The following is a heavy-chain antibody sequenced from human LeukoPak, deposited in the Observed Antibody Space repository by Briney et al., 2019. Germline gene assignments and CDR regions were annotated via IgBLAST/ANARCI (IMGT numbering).Heavy chain of an antibody. V-gene: IGHV5-10-1*01. Sequence: PGESLRISCKGSGYSFTSYWISWVRQMPGKGLEWMGRIDPSDSYTNYSPSFQGHVTISADKSIGTAYLQWSSLKASDTAMYYCARHGSGYSYGPRGELYNWFDPWGQGTLVTVSS. CDR1: GYSFTSYW. CDR3: ARHGSGYSYGPRGELYNWFDP. CDR2: IDPSDSYT. D-gene: IGHD5-18*01. J-gene: IGHJ5*02.